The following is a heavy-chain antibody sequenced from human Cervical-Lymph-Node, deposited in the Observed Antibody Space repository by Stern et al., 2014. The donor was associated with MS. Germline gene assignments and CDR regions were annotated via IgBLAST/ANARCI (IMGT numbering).Heavy chain of an antibody. CDR1: GISVSSSY. CDR3: ARMASITLGGVIATPFDY. J-gene: IGHJ4*02. D-gene: IGHD3-16*02. Sequence: QVQLQESGPGLVKPSETLSLPCTVSGISVSSSYWTWIRQSPGKGLEWIGFISNRGSTNYNPTLKTRVTISVDTSKSQVSLKVRSATAADTAVYYCARMASITLGGVIATPFDYWGQGTLVTVSS. CDR2: ISNRGST. V-gene: IGHV4-59*02.